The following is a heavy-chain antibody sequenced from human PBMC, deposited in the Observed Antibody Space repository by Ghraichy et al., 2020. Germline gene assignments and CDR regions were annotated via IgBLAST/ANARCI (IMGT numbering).Heavy chain of an antibody. Sequence: GGSLRLSCAASGFTFSSYSMNWVRQAPGKGLEWVSYISSSSSTIYYADSVKGRFTISRDNAKNSLYLQMNSLRDEDTAVYYCARDDYAPGIAAAGHPRGPHYYYYGMDVWGQGTTVTVSS. V-gene: IGHV3-48*02. D-gene: IGHD6-13*01. CDR2: ISSSSSTI. CDR3: ARDDYAPGIAAAGHPRGPHYYYYGMDV. CDR1: GFTFSSYS. J-gene: IGHJ6*02.